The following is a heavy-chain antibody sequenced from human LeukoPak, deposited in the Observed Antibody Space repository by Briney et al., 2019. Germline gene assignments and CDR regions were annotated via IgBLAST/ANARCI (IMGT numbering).Heavy chain of an antibody. D-gene: IGHD3-22*01. Sequence: GGSLRLSCTASGFTFGNYWMTWVRQAPGKGPEWVANIKEDGALKYYVDSVKGRFTISRDNAKNSLYLETNSLRAEDTAVYYCAKDGGQRVVVGDAFDIWGQGTMVTVSS. CDR1: GFTFGNYW. J-gene: IGHJ3*02. CDR3: AKDGGQRVVVGDAFDI. V-gene: IGHV3-7*01. CDR2: IKEDGALK.